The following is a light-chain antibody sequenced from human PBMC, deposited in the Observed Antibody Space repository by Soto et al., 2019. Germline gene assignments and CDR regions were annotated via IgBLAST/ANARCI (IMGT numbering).Light chain of an antibody. CDR1: NIGIKS. V-gene: IGLV3-21*04. J-gene: IGLJ2*01. CDR3: QVWDNNSDRVV. CDR2: YDS. Sequence: SYELTQPPSVSVAPGKTARITCGGNNIGIKSVHWYQQKPGQAPVLVIYYDSDRPSGIPERFSGSNFGNTATLTLSRVEAGDEADYYCQVWDNNSDRVVFGGGTKLTVL.